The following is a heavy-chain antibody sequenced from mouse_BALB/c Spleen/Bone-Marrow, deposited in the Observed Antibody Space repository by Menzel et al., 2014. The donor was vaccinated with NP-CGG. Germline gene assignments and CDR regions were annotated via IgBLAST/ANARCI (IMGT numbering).Heavy chain of an antibody. D-gene: IGHD1-2*01. CDR3: ARRVTTANY. Sequence: VKLMESGAELMKPGASVKISCKATGYTFSSYLIEWVKQRPGHGLEWIGEILPGSGSTNYNEKFKGKATFTADTSSNTPYIQLSSLTSEDSAVYYCARRVTTANYWGQGTTLTVSS. V-gene: IGHV1-9*01. CDR2: ILPGSGST. J-gene: IGHJ2*01. CDR1: GYTFSSYL.